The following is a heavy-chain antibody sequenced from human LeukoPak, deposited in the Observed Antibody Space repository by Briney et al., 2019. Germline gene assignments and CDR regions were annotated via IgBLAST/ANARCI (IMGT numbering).Heavy chain of an antibody. CDR1: GFTFSSYE. V-gene: IGHV3-48*03. Sequence: GGSLRLSCAASGFTFSSYEMNWVRQAPGKGLEWVSYISSSGSTIYYADSVKGRFTISRDNAKNSLYLPMNSLRSEDTAVYYCAREKPYYYDSSGPFDYWGQGTLVTVSS. J-gene: IGHJ4*02. CDR2: ISSSGSTI. D-gene: IGHD3-22*01. CDR3: AREKPYYYDSSGPFDY.